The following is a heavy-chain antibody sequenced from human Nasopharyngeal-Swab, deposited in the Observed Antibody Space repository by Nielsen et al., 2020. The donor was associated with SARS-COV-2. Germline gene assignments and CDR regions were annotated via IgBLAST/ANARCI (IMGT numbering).Heavy chain of an antibody. CDR2: ANPDGSRT. CDR1: GVIFSKYW. Sequence: GESLKISCVASGVIFSKYWMHWVRQVPGKGLVWVSRANPDGSRTDYADSVRGRFTISRDNAKNTVYLQMNSLRVEDTAVYYCVKHQGSSSDQWGQGTLVTVSS. CDR3: VKHQGSSSDQ. V-gene: IGHV3-74*01. J-gene: IGHJ4*02.